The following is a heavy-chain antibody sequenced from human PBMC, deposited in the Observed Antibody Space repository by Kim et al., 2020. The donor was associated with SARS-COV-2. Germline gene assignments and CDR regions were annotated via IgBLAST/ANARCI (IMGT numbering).Heavy chain of an antibody. Sequence: NPSLKSRVTISVDTSKNQFSLKLSSVTAADTAVYYCARGHVFSSWSNFDYWGQGTLVTVSS. V-gene: IGHV4-34*01. D-gene: IGHD6-13*01. CDR3: ARGHVFSSWSNFDY. J-gene: IGHJ4*02.